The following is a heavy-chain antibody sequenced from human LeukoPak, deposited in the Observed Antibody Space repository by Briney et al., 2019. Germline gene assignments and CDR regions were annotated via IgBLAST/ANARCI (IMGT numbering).Heavy chain of an antibody. V-gene: IGHV5-51*01. CDR1: GYSFTNYW. J-gene: IGHJ4*02. CDR3: ARHNNYHDSSGYYYGDF. D-gene: IGHD3-22*01. Sequence: GESLKISCKGSGYSFTNYWIGWVRQMPGKGLEWMGIIYPDDSDTRYSPSFQGQVTISAGKSISTAYLQWSSLKASDTAMYYCARHNNYHDSSGYYYGDFWGQGTLVTVSS. CDR2: IYPDDSDT.